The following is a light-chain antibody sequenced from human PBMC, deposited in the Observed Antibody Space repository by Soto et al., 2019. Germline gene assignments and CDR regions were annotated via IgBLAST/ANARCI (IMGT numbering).Light chain of an antibody. Sequence: DIQMTQSPSSLPASVGDRVTITCQASQAINNYLHWYQQKPGKAPKLLIYVASNLEKGAPSRFSGSGSGTDFTFDISSLQPEDVATYYCQHHHNLPHFGQGTKVEIK. CDR2: VAS. CDR1: QAINNY. J-gene: IGKJ1*01. CDR3: QHHHNLPH. V-gene: IGKV1-33*01.